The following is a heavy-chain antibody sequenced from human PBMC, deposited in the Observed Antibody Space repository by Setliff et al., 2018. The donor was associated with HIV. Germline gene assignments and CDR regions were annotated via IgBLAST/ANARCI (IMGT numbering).Heavy chain of an antibody. D-gene: IGHD3-16*01. CDR1: GLIFSSYE. J-gene: IGHJ4*02. V-gene: IGHV3-48*03. CDR3: AAVPWGHSSLIIDH. CDR2: IGGHGSII. Sequence: PGESLKISCAASGLIFSSYEMNWVRQAPGKGLEWISLIGGHGSIIHYADSVKGRFTISRDNAKNSVYLQMHSLRVEDTAVYYCAAVPWGHSSLIIDHWGQGTPVTVSS.